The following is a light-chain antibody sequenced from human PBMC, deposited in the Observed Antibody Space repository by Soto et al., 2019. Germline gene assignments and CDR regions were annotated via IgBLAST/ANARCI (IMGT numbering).Light chain of an antibody. V-gene: IGLV2-14*01. CDR2: DVS. CDR1: SSEGVGYYY. J-gene: IGLJ1*01. CDR3: SSYTTSNTRQIV. Sequence: SSPTQPASLSGSPWQSITLSCTGTSSEGVGYYYVSWYQQHPGKAPKFMIYDVSNRPSGVSNRFSGSKSGNTASLTISGLQAEDEADYYCSSYTTSNTRQIVFGTGTEVTVL.